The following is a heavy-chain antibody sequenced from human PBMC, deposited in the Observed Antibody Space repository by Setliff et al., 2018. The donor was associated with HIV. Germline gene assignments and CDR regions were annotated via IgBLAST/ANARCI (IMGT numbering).Heavy chain of an antibody. CDR1: GGSFSAYY. CDR3: ARDKRYRFPFDS. D-gene: IGHD2-2*02. V-gene: IGHV4-34*01. J-gene: IGHJ4*02. CDR2: ISHTGST. Sequence: SETLSLTCAVYGGSFSAYYWSWIRQSPEMRLEWIAEISHTGSTKYNPSLGSRVTISLATSKDQFSLSLRSLSAADTAVYYCARDKRYRFPFDSWGQGTLVTVSS.